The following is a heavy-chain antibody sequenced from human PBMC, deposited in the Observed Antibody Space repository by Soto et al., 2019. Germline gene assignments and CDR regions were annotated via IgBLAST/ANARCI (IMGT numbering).Heavy chain of an antibody. V-gene: IGHV3-33*01. J-gene: IGHJ6*04. D-gene: IGHD2-2*01. CDR3: ASDRLHIPVV. Sequence: QVHLVESGGGVVQPGRSLRLSCAASGFIFSNYAIHWVRQAPGKGLEWVAVICYDGTNEYYADSVKGRFTISRDNSMYTLYLHMIRLRADDTAVYYCASDRLHIPVVWCKGTTVIVSS. CDR2: ICYDGTNE. CDR1: GFIFSNYA.